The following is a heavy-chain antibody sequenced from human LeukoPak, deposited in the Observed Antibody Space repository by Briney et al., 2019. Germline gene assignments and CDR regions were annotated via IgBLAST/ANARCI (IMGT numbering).Heavy chain of an antibody. Sequence: GGSLRLSCAASGFTFSSYSMNWVRQAPGKGLEWVSSISSSSSYIYYADSVKGRFTISRDNAKNSLYLQMNSLRAEDTAVYYCARGITMVRELDYWGQGTLVTVSS. CDR2: ISSSSSYI. D-gene: IGHD3-10*01. CDR1: GFTFSSYS. V-gene: IGHV3-21*01. J-gene: IGHJ4*02. CDR3: ARGITMVRELDY.